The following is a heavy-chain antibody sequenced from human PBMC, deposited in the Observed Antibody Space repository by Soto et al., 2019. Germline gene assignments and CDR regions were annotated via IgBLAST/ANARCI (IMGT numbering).Heavy chain of an antibody. CDR1: GFTFSSYG. CDR2: IWYDGSNK. CDR3: ARDTYYDFWSGYLPRNDWGDYYYYYYGMDV. V-gene: IGHV3-33*01. Sequence: LRLSCAASGFTFSSYGMHWVRQAPGKGLEWVAVIWYDGSNKYYADSVKGRFTISRENSKNTLYLQMNSMRAEDKAVYYCARDTYYDFWSGYLPRNDWGDYYYYYYGMDVWGQGTTVTVSS. D-gene: IGHD3-3*01. J-gene: IGHJ6*02.